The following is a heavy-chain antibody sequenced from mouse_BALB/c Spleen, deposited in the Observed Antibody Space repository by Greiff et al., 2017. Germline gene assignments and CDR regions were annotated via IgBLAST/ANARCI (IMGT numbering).Heavy chain of an antibody. D-gene: IGHD2-1*01. V-gene: IGHV5-17*02. J-gene: IGHJ3*01. CDR2: ISSGSSTI. CDR3: ARGDYGNPAWFAY. CDR1: GFTFSSFG. Sequence: EVKVEESGGGLVQPGGSRKLSCAASGFTFSSFGMHWVRQAPEKGLEWVAYISSGSSTIYYADTVKGRFTISRDNPKNTLFLQMTSLRSEDTAMYYCARGDYGNPAWFAYWGQGTLVTVSA.